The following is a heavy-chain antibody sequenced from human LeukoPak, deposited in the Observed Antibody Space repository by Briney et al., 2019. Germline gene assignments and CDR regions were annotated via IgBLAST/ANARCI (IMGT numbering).Heavy chain of an antibody. CDR3: ARVYPTGYYYYYYGMDV. Sequence: GGSLRLSCAASGFTFSSYEMNWVRQAPGKGLEWVSYISSSGSTIYYADSVKGRFTISRDNAKSSLYLQMNSLRAEDTAVYYCARVYPTGYYYYYYGMDVWGQGTTVTVSS. V-gene: IGHV3-48*03. J-gene: IGHJ6*02. CDR1: GFTFSSYE. CDR2: ISSSGSTI. D-gene: IGHD4-11*01.